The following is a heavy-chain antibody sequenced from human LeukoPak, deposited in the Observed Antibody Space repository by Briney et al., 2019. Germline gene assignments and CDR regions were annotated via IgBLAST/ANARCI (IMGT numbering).Heavy chain of an antibody. CDR1: GGSISSSGYY. D-gene: IGHD3-16*02. V-gene: IGHV4-31*03. CDR2: TYYSGST. Sequence: SETLSLTCTVSGGSISSSGYYWGWIRQHPGKGLEWIGYTYYSGSTYYNPSLKSRVTISVDTSKNQFSLKLSSVTAADTAVYYCAREKDDYVWGSYRYFDYWGQGTLVTVSS. J-gene: IGHJ4*02. CDR3: AREKDDYVWGSYRYFDY.